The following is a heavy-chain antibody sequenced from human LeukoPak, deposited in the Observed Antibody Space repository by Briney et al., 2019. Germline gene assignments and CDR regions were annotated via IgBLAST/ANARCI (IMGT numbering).Heavy chain of an antibody. CDR3: ARDASNDFWSGYFRH. D-gene: IGHD3-3*01. CDR1: GFTFSSYG. CDR2: IWYDGSNK. Sequence: GGSLRLSCAASGFTFSSYGMHWVRQAPGKGLEWVAVIWYDGSNKYYADSVKGRFTISRDNSKNTLYLQMNSLRAEDTAVYYCARDASNDFWSGYFRHWGQGTLVTVSS. J-gene: IGHJ1*01. V-gene: IGHV3-33*01.